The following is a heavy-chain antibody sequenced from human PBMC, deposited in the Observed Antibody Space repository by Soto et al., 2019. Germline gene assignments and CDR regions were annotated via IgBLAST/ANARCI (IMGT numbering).Heavy chain of an antibody. CDR3: ARVSSSEIVDY. CDR2: INHSGST. V-gene: IGHV4-34*01. J-gene: IGHJ4*02. CDR1: GGSFSGYY. D-gene: IGHD6-6*01. Sequence: KPSETLSLTCAVYGGSFSGYYWSWIRQPPGKGLEWIGEINHSGSTNYNPSLKSRVTISVDTSKNQFSLKLSSVTAADTAVYYCARVSSSEIVDYWGQGTLVTVSS.